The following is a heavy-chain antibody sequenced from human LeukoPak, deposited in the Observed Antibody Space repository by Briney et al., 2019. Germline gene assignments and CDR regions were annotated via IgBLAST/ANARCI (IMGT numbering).Heavy chain of an antibody. CDR1: GGSFSGYY. D-gene: IGHD2-15*01. CDR3: ARGGGAAPYYYYGMDV. J-gene: IGHJ6*02. CDR2: INHSGST. Sequence: SETLSLTCAVYGGSFSGYYWSWTRQPPGKGLEWIGEINHSGSTNYNPSLKSRVTISVDTSKNQFSLKLSSVTAADTAVYYCARGGGAAPYYYYGMDVWGQGTTVTVSS. V-gene: IGHV4-34*01.